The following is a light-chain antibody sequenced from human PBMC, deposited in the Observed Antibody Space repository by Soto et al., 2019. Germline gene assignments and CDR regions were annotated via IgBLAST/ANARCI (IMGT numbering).Light chain of an antibody. CDR2: DAS. CDR1: QDISDV. CDR3: QQFYDLPIT. J-gene: IGKJ5*01. V-gene: IGKV1-33*01. Sequence: DIQMTQSPSALSASVGDRFTITCHASQDISDVLNWYQQQPGKAPKVLIYDASKLQTGVPSRFSGRGSGKDFTFTISSLQPDDSGTYYCQQFYDLPITFGQGTRLEIK.